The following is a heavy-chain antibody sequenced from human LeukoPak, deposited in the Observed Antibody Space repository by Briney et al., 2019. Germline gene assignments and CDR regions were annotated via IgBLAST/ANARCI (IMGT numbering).Heavy chain of an antibody. CDR1: EFTFSIYG. V-gene: IGHV3-30*18. CDR3: AKEKGSGSYYNYQYGMDA. D-gene: IGHD3-10*01. J-gene: IGHJ6*02. CDR2: ISFDGGNK. Sequence: GGSLRLSCAASEFTFSIYGMHWVRQAPGKGLGWVAVISFDGGNKVYADSVKGRVTISRDNSKNTLSLQMNSLRAEDTAVYYCAKEKGSGSYYNYQYGMDAWGQGTTVTVSS.